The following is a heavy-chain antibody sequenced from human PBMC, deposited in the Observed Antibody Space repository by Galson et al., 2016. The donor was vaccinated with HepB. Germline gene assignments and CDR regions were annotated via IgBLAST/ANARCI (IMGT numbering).Heavy chain of an antibody. V-gene: IGHV3-74*01. CDR1: GFTFSAYP. J-gene: IGHJ3*02. CDR2: IFTDGSGT. D-gene: IGHD4/OR15-4a*01. Sequence: SLRLSCAASGFTFSAYPMHWVRQAPGKRLVWISRIFTDGSGTLYADSVKGRFTISRDNAKNTLFLQMNSLRADDTAVYYCGRGSKYGVDMWGQGTMVTVSS. CDR3: GRGSKYGVDM.